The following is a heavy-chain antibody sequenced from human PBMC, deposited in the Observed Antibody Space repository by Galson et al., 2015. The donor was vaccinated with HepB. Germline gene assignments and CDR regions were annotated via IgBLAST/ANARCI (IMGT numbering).Heavy chain of an antibody. J-gene: IGHJ4*02. V-gene: IGHV3-48*04. CDR1: GFTFSKS. CDR3: ARDYENREIAAAGYFDY. D-gene: IGHD6-13*01. Sequence: SLRLSCAGSGFTFSKSMHWVRQAPGKGLEWVSYISSSSSTIYYADSVKGRFTISRDNAKNSLYLQMNSLRAEDTAVYYCARDYENREIAAAGYFDYWGQGTLVTVSS. CDR2: ISSSSSTI.